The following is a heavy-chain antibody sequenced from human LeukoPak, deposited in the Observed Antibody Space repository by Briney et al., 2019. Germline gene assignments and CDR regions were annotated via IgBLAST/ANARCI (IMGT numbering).Heavy chain of an antibody. Sequence: SETLSLTCTVSGGSISSYYWSWIRQPAGKGLEWIGRIYTSGSTNYNPSLKSRVTMSVDTSKNQFSLKLSSVTAADTAVYYCARDRWSLAAATMSAVDNWGQGTLVTVSS. J-gene: IGHJ4*02. D-gene: IGHD6-13*01. V-gene: IGHV4-4*07. CDR3: ARDRWSLAAATMSAVDN. CDR2: IYTSGST. CDR1: GGSISSYY.